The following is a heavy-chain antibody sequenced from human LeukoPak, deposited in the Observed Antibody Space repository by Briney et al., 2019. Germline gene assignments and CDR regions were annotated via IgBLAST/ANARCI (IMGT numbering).Heavy chain of an antibody. V-gene: IGHV4-59*01. J-gene: IGHJ4*02. D-gene: IGHD3-9*01. Sequence: NPSETLSLTCTVSGGSISSYFWSWIRQPPGKALEWIGSIYYRGSTPYHPSLKSRVTISVDKSKDQFSLQLNSVTAADTAVYYCAGVLTGYYVAFWGQGTLVTVSS. CDR1: GGSISSYF. CDR3: AGVLTGYYVAF. CDR2: IYYRGST.